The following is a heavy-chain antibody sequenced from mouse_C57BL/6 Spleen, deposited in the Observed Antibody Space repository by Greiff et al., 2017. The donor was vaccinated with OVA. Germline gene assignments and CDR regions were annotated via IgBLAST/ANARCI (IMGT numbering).Heavy chain of an antibody. J-gene: IGHJ1*03. CDR1: GYTFTSSW. CDR2: IYPSDSET. D-gene: IGHD1-3*01. CDR3: ARSGESRYFDV. Sequence: VQLQQPGAELVRPGSSVKLSCKASGYTFTSSWRDWVKQRPGQGLEWIGNIYPSDSETHYNQKFKDKATLTVDKSSSTAYMQLSSLTSEDSAVYYCARSGESRYFDVWGTGTTVTVSS. V-gene: IGHV1-61*01.